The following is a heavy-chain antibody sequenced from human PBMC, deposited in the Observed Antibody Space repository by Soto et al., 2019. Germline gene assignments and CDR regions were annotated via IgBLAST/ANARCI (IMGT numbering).Heavy chain of an antibody. CDR2: ISSSSSTI. CDR3: ARDPHGSGRFDY. Sequence: PGGSLRLSCAASGFTISSFSMNCIRKDPGKGLEWVSYISSSSSTIYYADSVKGRFTISRDNAKNSLYLQMNSLRDEDTAVYYCARDPHGSGRFDYWGQGTLVTVSA. CDR1: GFTISSFS. D-gene: IGHD3-10*01. J-gene: IGHJ4*02. V-gene: IGHV3-48*02.